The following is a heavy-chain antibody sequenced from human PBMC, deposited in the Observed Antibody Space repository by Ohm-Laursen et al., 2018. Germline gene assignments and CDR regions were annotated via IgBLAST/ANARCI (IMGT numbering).Heavy chain of an antibody. CDR3: AKGLVGTGTTRIAFNI. V-gene: IGHV3-23*01. CDR2: LSDNGAKT. Sequence: SLRLSCSASGFTFRRDAMSWVRQAPGRGLEWVSSLSDNGAKTYYADSVKGRFTISRDNSKTTVSLQMNSLRAEDTAVYYCAKGLVGTGTTRIAFNIWGLGTMVTVSS. CDR1: GFTFRRDA. D-gene: IGHD1-7*01. J-gene: IGHJ3*02.